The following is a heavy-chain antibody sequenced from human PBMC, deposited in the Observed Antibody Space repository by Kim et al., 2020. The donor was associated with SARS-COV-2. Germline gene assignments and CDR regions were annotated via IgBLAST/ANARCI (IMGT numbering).Heavy chain of an antibody. V-gene: IGHV4-31*02. Sequence: PALKSRVTIPVDTSKNQFSLKLSSVTAADTAVYYCARETLAAAGDCWFDPWGQGTLVTVSS. CDR3: ARETLAAAGDCWFDP. J-gene: IGHJ5*02. D-gene: IGHD6-13*01.